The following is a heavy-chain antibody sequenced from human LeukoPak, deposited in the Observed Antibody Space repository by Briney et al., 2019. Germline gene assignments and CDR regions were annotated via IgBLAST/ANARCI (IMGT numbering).Heavy chain of an antibody. CDR2: IIPILGIA. D-gene: IGHD5-24*01. Sequence: GSSVKVSCKASGGTFSSYTISWVRQAPGQGLEWMGRIIPILGIANYAQKFQGRVTITADKSTSTAYMELSSLRSEDTGVYYCATSIGEVERPPTDYWGQGTLVTVSS. CDR1: GGTFSSYT. CDR3: ATSIGEVERPPTDY. V-gene: IGHV1-69*02. J-gene: IGHJ4*02.